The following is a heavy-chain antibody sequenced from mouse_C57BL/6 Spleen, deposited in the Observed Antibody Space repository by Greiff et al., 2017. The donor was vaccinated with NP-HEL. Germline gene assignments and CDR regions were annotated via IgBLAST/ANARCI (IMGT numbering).Heavy chain of an antibody. CDR1: GFTFSSYA. Sequence: EVKLVESGGGLVKPGGSLKLSCAASGFTFSSYAMSWVRQTPEKRLEWVATISDGGSYTYYPDNVKGRFTISRDNAKNNLYLQMSHLKSEDTAMYYCARDYTGVAWFAYWGQGTLVTVSA. CDR3: ARDYTGVAWFAY. CDR2: ISDGGSYT. D-gene: IGHD1-1*01. J-gene: IGHJ3*01. V-gene: IGHV5-4*01.